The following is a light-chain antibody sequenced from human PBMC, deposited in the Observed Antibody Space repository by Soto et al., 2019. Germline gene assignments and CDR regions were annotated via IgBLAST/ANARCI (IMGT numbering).Light chain of an antibody. J-gene: IGKJ1*01. CDR2: KAS. Sequence: DIQMTPSPSTLSASEGDRVTISCRSSQSVSVLLAWYQQKPGRAPKLLIYKASTLKSGVPSRFSGSGSGTEFTLTISSLQPDDFATYYCQHYNSYSEAFGQGTKVDIK. CDR1: QSVSVL. V-gene: IGKV1-5*03. CDR3: QHYNSYSEA.